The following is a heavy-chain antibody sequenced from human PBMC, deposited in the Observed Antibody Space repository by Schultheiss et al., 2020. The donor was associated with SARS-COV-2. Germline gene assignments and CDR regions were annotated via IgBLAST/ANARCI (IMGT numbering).Heavy chain of an antibody. CDR1: GGSISSGGYY. J-gene: IGHJ4*02. Sequence: SETLSLTCTVSGGSISSGGYYWSWIRQHPGKGLEWIGYIYYSGSTYYNPSLKSRVTISVDKSKNQFSLKLNSVTAADTAVYYCARGRDAYKLGYWGQGTLVTVSS. CDR2: IYYSGST. CDR3: ARGRDAYKLGY. D-gene: IGHD5-24*01. V-gene: IGHV4-31*03.